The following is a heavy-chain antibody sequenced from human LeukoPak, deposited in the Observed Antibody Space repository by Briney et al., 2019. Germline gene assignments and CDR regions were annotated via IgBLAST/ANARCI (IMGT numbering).Heavy chain of an antibody. CDR1: GGSIDSHF. CDR3: ARLKVADSESFDL. CDR2: IFFSGST. V-gene: IGHV4-59*11. J-gene: IGHJ3*01. Sequence: PSQTPSLTCTVSGGSIDSHFWSWIRQPPGKGLEWIGNIFFSGSTNNNPSLESRLTISQDSSKNQVSLKLASATAADTAIYYCARLKVADSESFDLWGHGTLVTVSS.